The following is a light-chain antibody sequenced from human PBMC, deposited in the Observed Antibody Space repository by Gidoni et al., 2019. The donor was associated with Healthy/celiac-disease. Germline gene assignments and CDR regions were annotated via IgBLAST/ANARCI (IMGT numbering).Light chain of an antibody. J-gene: IGKJ2*01. V-gene: IGKV1-39*01. CDR1: QSISSY. CDR3: QQSYSTPYT. Sequence: DIQMTQSPSSLSASVGDRVTTTCRASQSISSYLNWYQQKPGKAPKLLIYAASSLQSGVPSRFSGSGSGTDFTITISSLQPEDFATYYCQQSYSTPYTFGQGTKLEIK. CDR2: AAS.